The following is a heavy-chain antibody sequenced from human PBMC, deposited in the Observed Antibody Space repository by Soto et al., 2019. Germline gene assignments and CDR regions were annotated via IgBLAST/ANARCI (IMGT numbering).Heavy chain of an antibody. D-gene: IGHD6-19*01. CDR1: GDSFTSYW. CDR3: ATAPNPYSSGWYGGGY. V-gene: IGHV5-51*01. CDR2: MFPVDSDA. Sequence: GASLELSCNGSGDSFTSYWSGWERQMPGKGREGMWIMFPVDSDARYSPSFQGQVTISADKSIGTAYLQWSSLRDSDTAMYYCATAPNPYSSGWYGGGYWGQGTLVTVSS. J-gene: IGHJ4*02.